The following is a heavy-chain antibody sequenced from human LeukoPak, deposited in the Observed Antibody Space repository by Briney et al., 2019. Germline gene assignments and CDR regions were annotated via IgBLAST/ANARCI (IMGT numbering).Heavy chain of an antibody. J-gene: IGHJ3*02. V-gene: IGHV1-18*04. CDR3: ALSCSSTSCYGPIDAFDI. CDR1: GYTFINYG. CDR2: ISGYNDNT. Sequence: ASVTVSCKASGYTFINYGITWVRQAPGQGLEWMGWISGYNDNTNYAQKLQGRVTMTTDTSTSTAYMELRSLRSDDTAVYYCALSCSSTSCYGPIDAFDIWGQGTMVTVSS. D-gene: IGHD2-2*01.